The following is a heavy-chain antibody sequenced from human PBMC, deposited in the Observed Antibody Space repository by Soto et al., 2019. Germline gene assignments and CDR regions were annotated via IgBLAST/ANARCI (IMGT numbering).Heavy chain of an antibody. Sequence: PSESLSLPFSVSGFSVTSYYWSWIRQFPGKGLELIAYTSHTGNTNYNPSLKSRVSISLVTSKNQVSLQLTSVTVTDTALYYCARDMHAGFTHYFDPWGQGSLVTVSS. CDR3: ARDMHAGFTHYFDP. D-gene: IGHD1-26*01. CDR1: GFSVTSYY. CDR2: TSHTGNT. J-gene: IGHJ5*02. V-gene: IGHV4-59*02.